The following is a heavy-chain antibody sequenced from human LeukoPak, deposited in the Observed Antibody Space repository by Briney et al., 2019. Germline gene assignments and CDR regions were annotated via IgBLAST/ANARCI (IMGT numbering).Heavy chain of an antibody. CDR1: GFTVSSNY. CDR2: IYSGGST. J-gene: IGHJ4*02. V-gene: IGHV3-66*02. CDR3: ASRIGRYYDFWSGYLDY. Sequence: GGSLRLSCAASGFTVSSNYMSWVRQAPGKGLEWVSVIYSGGSTYYADSAKGRFTISRDNSKNTLYLQMNSLRAEDTAVYYCASRIGRYYDFWSGYLDYWGQGTPVTVSS. D-gene: IGHD3-3*01.